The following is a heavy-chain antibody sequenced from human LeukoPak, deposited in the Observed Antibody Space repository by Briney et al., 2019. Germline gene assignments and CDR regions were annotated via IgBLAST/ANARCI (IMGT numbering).Heavy chain of an antibody. D-gene: IGHD2-2*02. CDR3: ARADHCSSTSCYTLPNWFDP. V-gene: IGHV4-39*07. J-gene: IGHJ5*02. CDR1: GGSISSSSYY. CDR2: INHSGST. Sequence: SETLSLTCTVSGGSISSSSYYWGWIRQPPGKGLEWIGEINHSGSTNYNPSLKSRVTISVDTSKNQFSLKLSSVTAADTAVYYCARADHCSSTSCYTLPNWFDPWGQGTLVTVSS.